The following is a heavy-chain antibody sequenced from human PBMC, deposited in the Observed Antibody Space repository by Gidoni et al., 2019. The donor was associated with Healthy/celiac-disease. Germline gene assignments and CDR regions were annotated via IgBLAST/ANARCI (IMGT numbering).Heavy chain of an antibody. V-gene: IGHV4-31*03. CDR3: ARTRGGHSSGWDDYFDY. Sequence: QVQLQESGPGLVKPSQTLSLTCTVSGGSISSGGYYWSWIRQHPGKGLDWIGYIYYSGSTYYNPSLKSRVTISVDTSKNQFSLKLSSVTAADTAVYYCARTRGGHSSGWDDYFDYWGQGTLVTVSS. CDR2: IYYSGST. D-gene: IGHD6-19*01. J-gene: IGHJ4*02. CDR1: GGSISSGGYY.